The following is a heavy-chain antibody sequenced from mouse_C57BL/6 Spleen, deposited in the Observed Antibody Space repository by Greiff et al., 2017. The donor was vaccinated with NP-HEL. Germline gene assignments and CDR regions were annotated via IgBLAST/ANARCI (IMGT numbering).Heavy chain of an antibody. CDR2: ISSGSSTI. CDR1: GFTFSDYG. V-gene: IGHV5-17*01. J-gene: IGHJ3*01. D-gene: IGHD2-4*01. Sequence: EVKVEESGGGLVKPGGSLKLSCAASGFTFSDYGMHWVRQAPEKGLEWVAYISSGSSTIYYADTVKGRFTISRDNAKNTLFLQMTSLRSEDTAMYYCARDVIAAWFAYWGQGTLVTVSA. CDR3: ARDVIAAWFAY.